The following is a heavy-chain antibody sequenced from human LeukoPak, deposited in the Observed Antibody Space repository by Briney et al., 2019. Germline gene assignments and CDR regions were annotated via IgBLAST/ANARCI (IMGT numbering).Heavy chain of an antibody. Sequence: PSETLSPTCAVYGGSFSGYYWSWIRQPPGKGLEWIGEINHSGSTNYNPSLKSRVTISVDTSKNQFSLKLSSVTAADTAVYYCASRIVGATKREPYYFDYWGQGTLVTVSS. V-gene: IGHV4-34*01. CDR1: GGSFSGYY. CDR3: ASRIVGATKREPYYFDY. J-gene: IGHJ4*02. D-gene: IGHD1-26*01. CDR2: INHSGST.